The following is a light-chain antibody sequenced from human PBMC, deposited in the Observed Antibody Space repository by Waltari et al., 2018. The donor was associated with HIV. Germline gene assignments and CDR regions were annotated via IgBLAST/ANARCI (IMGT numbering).Light chain of an antibody. CDR3: QHYNNRPPLT. CDR1: QSVSTN. J-gene: IGKJ5*01. V-gene: IGKV3-15*01. CDR2: SAS. Sequence: EIVMTQSPATLSVSPGERATLSCRASQSVSTNLAWYQQKPGQAPRLLIFSASARAAGIPARFSGSESGTDFTLTITSPQSEDCAVYYCQHYNNRPPLTFGQGTRLEI.